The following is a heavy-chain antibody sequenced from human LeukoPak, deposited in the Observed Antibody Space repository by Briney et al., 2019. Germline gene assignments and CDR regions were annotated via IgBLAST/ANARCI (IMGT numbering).Heavy chain of an antibody. V-gene: IGHV1-69*13. CDR2: IIPIFGTA. CDR3: ARTSHHDFWSGYEDY. J-gene: IGHJ4*02. CDR1: GGTSSSYA. Sequence: SVKVSCKASGGTSSSYAISWVRQAPGQGLEWMGGIIPIFGTANYAQKFQGRVTITADESTSTAYMELSSLRSEDTAVYYCARTSHHDFWSGYEDYWGQGTLVTVSS. D-gene: IGHD3-3*01.